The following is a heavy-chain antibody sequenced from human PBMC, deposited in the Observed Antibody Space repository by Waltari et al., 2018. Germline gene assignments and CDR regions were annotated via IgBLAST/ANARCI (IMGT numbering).Heavy chain of an antibody. Sequence: QVQLLQWGAGLLKPSETLSLTCGVRGPSFNVNYWSWTRQSPGKGLEWIAEIYHDGNANWNPSLRSRVTLSVDTSRNQVSVNRISVTAADTAVYDCARLLIEASGLGWYSFGYWGQGIPVIVS. D-gene: IGHD6-19*01. J-gene: IGHJ4*02. CDR3: ARLLIEASGLGWYSFGY. V-gene: IGHV4-34*01. CDR2: IYHDGNA. CDR1: GPSFNVNY.